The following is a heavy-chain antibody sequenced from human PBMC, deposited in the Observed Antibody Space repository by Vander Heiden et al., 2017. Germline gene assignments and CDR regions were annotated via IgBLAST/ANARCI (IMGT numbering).Heavy chain of an antibody. CDR1: GYSFTSYW. CDR3: ARLDYSNYYYYGMDV. CDR2: IYPGDSDT. Sequence: EVQPVQSGAEVKKPGECLKISFKGSGYSFTSYWLGWVRQMPGKGLGWMGIIYPGDSDTGYSPSFQGQVTISADKSISTAYLQWSSLKASDTAMYYCARLDYSNYYYYGMDVWGQGTTVTVSS. V-gene: IGHV5-51*01. D-gene: IGHD4-4*01. J-gene: IGHJ6*02.